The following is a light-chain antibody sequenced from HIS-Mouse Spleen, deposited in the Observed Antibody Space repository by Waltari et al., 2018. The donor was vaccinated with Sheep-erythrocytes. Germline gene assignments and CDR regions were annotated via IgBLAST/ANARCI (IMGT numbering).Light chain of an antibody. Sequence: QSALTQPRSVSGSPGQSVTISCTGTSSDVGGYNHASWYQQHPGKAPKLVIYDVSKRPSGVPDRFSGSKSGNTASLTISGLQAEDEADYYCCSYAGSYNHVFATGTKVTVL. V-gene: IGLV2-11*01. CDR1: SSDVGGYNH. CDR2: DVS. J-gene: IGLJ1*01. CDR3: CSYAGSYNHV.